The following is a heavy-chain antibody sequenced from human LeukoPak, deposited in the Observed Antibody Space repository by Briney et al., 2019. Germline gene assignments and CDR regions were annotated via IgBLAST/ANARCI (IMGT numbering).Heavy chain of an antibody. Sequence: QTGGSLRLSCSASGFTFSNYAMHWVRQAPGKGLEFVSGISSTGGSTNYPDSVKDRFSISRDNSKNTLYLQMTSLRADDTAVYYCVKDQHCSTISCATRTGFDRWGQGTSVTVSS. CDR3: VKDQHCSTISCATRTGFDR. J-gene: IGHJ5*02. D-gene: IGHD2-2*01. V-gene: IGHV3-64D*06. CDR2: ISSTGGST. CDR1: GFTFSNYA.